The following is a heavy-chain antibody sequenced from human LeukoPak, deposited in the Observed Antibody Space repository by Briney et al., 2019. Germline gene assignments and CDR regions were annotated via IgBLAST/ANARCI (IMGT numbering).Heavy chain of an antibody. J-gene: IGHJ4*02. D-gene: IGHD5-18*01. CDR1: GYSFTSYW. CDR3: ARHGGRGYRFDYDY. CDR2: IDPSDSYT. Sequence: GESLKISCKGSGYSFTSYWISWVRQMPGKGLEWMGRIDPSDSYTNYSPSFQGQVTISADKSITTAYLQWSSLKASDTAMYYCARHGGRGYRFDYDYWGQGILVTVSS. V-gene: IGHV5-10-1*04.